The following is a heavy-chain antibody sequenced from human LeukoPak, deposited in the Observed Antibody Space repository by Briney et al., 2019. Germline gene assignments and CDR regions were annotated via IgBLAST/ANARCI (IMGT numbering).Heavy chain of an antibody. Sequence: SETLSLTCTVSGGSTSSSSYYWGWIRQPPGKGLEWIGSIYYSGSTYYNPSLKSRVTISVDTSKNQFSLKLSSVTAADTAVYYCATNAKTYGSGACCPPDYWGQGTLVTVSS. J-gene: IGHJ4*02. D-gene: IGHD3-10*01. V-gene: IGHV4-39*01. CDR2: IYYSGST. CDR1: GGSTSSSSYY. CDR3: ATNAKTYGSGACCPPDY.